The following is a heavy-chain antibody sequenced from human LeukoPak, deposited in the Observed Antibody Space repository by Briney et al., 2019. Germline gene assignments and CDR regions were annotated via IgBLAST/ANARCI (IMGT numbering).Heavy chain of an antibody. J-gene: IGHJ5*02. CDR3: ARRRDSSSWYSAFDP. CDR2: MNPNSGNT. D-gene: IGHD6-13*01. Sequence: ASVKVSCKASGFTFTSYDINWVRQAPGRGLEWMGWMNPNSGNTGSVQKFQGRVTMTRDTSISTAYMELSGLRSEDTAVYYCARRRDSSSWYSAFDPWGQGTLVTVSS. V-gene: IGHV1-8*01. CDR1: GFTFTSYD.